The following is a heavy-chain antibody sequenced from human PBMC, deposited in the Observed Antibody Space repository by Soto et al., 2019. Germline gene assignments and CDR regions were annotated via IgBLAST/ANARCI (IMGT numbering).Heavy chain of an antibody. CDR3: ATRSDGYDWDY. V-gene: IGHV5-51*01. CDR1: GDSFTSYW. J-gene: IGHJ4*02. D-gene: IGHD5-12*01. Sequence: GESLKIYCKGSGDSFTSYWIGWVRQMPGKGLEWMGIIYPGNSDTRYSPSFQGQVTISADKSISTTYLQWSSLKASDTAMYYCATRSDGYDWDYRGQRTPVPISS. CDR2: IYPGNSDT.